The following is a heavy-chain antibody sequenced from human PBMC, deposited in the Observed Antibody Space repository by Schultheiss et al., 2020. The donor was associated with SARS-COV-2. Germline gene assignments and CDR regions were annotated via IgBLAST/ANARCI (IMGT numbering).Heavy chain of an antibody. J-gene: IGHJ4*02. V-gene: IGHV4-59*08. CDR3: ARHDGLTRIAVGGFDY. CDR1: GGSISSYY. CDR2: IYYSGST. Sequence: SETLSLTCTVSGGSISSYYWSWIRQPPGKGLEWIGYIYYSGSTNYNPSLKSRVTMSVDTSKNQFSLKLSSVTAADTAVYYCARHDGLTRIAVGGFDYWGQGTLVTVSS. D-gene: IGHD6-19*01.